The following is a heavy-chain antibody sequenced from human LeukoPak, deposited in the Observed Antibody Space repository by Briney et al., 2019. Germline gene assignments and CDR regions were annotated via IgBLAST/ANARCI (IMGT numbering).Heavy chain of an antibody. CDR1: GYTFTGYY. V-gene: IGHV1-2*02. CDR2: INPKNGGT. Sequence: ASVKVSCKASGYTFTGYYMHWVRQAPGQVLEWMGWINPKNGGTNYAQKFQGRVTMTRDTSISTAYMEFSRLRSDDTAVYYCASDLSQEHGDSEMGYWGQGTLVTVSS. CDR3: ASDLSQEHGDSEMGY. D-gene: IGHD4-17*01. J-gene: IGHJ4*02.